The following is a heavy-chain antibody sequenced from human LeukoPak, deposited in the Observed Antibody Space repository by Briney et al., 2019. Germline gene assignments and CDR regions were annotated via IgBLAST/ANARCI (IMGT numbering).Heavy chain of an antibody. V-gene: IGHV5-51*01. CDR3: ASGSYSWYFDN. Sequence: GESLKISCKGSGYSFSSYWIGWVRQMPGKGLEWMGMIYPADSDTRYSPSFQGQVTISADKSINTAYLQWSSLKASDTAMFYCASGSYSWYFDNWGQGSLVTVSA. D-gene: IGHD2-15*01. CDR1: GYSFSSYW. CDR2: IYPADSDT. J-gene: IGHJ4*02.